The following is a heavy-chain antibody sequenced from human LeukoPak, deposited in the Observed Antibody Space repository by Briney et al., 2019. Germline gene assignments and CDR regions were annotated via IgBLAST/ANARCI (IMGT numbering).Heavy chain of an antibody. V-gene: IGHV3-23*01. J-gene: IGHJ3*02. CDR2: IGNTET. CDR3: AKDAIRGNGIYDAFDI. CDR1: GFTFRSYE. D-gene: IGHD3-10*01. Sequence: GGSLRLSCAASGFTFRSYEMNWVRQAPGKGLEWVSTIGNTETYYADSVKGRFTISRDNRQNTVYLQMTSLRAEDTAVYFCAKDAIRGNGIYDAFDIWGQGTRVTVSS.